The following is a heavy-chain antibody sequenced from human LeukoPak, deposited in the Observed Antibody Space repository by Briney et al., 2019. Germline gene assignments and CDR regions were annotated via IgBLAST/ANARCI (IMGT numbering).Heavy chain of an antibody. D-gene: IGHD6-19*01. CDR1: GGSISSSSYY. V-gene: IGHV4-39*07. J-gene: IGHJ4*02. CDR3: ARYWVAVAGILVDY. CDR2: IYYSGST. Sequence: SETLSLTCTVSGGSISSSSYYWGWIRQPPGKGLEWIGSIYYSGSTYYNPSLKSRVTISVDTSKNQFSLKLSSVTAADTAVYYCARYWVAVAGILVDYWGQGTLVTVSS.